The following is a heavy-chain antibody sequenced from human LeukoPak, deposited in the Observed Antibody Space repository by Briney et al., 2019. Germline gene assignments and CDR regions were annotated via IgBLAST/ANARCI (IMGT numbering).Heavy chain of an antibody. CDR3: AKVGYSYGGGSFDY. D-gene: IGHD5-18*01. J-gene: IGHJ4*02. CDR2: ISHDGSNK. V-gene: IGHV3-30*18. Sequence: PGRSLRLSCAASGFTFSSYGMHWVRQAPGKGLEGVAVISHDGSNKYYADSVKGRFTISRDNSKNTLYLQTNSLRAEDTAVYYCAKVGYSYGGGSFDYWGQGTLVTVSS. CDR1: GFTFSSYG.